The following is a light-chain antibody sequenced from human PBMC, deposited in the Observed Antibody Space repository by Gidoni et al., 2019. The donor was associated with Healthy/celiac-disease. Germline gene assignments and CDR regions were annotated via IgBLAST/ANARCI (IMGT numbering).Light chain of an antibody. J-gene: IGLJ1*01. V-gene: IGLV1-40*01. CDR1: SSNIGAGYD. CDR3: QSYDSSLSGYV. CDR2: GNS. Sequence: SVLTQPPSVSGAPGQRVTISCTGSSSNIGAGYDVHWYQQLPGTAPKLLIYGNSNRPSGVPDRFSGSKSVTSASLAITGLQAEDEADYYCQSYDSSLSGYVFGTGTKVTVL.